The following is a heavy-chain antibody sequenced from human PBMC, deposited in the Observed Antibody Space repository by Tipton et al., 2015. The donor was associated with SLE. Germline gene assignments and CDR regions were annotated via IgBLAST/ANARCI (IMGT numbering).Heavy chain of an antibody. CDR1: GGSISSHY. CDR3: ARGDTMIVVVTPGAFDI. D-gene: IGHD3-22*01. J-gene: IGHJ3*02. V-gene: IGHV4-59*11. Sequence: TLSLTCTVSGGSISSHYWSWIRQPPGKGLEWIGYIYYSGSTNYNPSLKSRVTISVDTSKNQFSLKLSSVTAADTAVYYCARGDTMIVVVTPGAFDIWGQGTMVTVSS. CDR2: IYYSGST.